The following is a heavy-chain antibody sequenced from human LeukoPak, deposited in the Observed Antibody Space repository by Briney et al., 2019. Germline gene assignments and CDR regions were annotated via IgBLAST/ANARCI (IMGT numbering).Heavy chain of an antibody. CDR2: INQDAGTT. CDR1: GFSFTSYW. J-gene: IGHJ3*02. CDR3: ARDPGWSSFDI. Sequence: GGSLRLSCVASGFSFTSYWMSWIRQAPGKGLEFVANINQDAGTTNYVDSVKGRFTISRDNAENSLYLQMSSPRAEDTALYYCARDPGWSSFDIWGQGIVVTVSS. V-gene: IGHV3-7*01. D-gene: IGHD2-15*01.